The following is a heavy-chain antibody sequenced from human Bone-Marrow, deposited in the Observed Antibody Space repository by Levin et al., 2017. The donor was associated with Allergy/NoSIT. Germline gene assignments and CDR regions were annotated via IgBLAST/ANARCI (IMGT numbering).Heavy chain of an antibody. J-gene: IGHJ5*02. CDR2: MNPNSGST. CDR3: ARNPAKTGWFDP. CDR1: GYTCISYD. D-gene: IGHD2-2*01. Sequence: PGESLKISCKASGYTCISYDINWVRQAAGQGLEWMGWMNPNSGSTGYAQKFQGRVTMTRDTSITTAYMELTSLTSDDTAVYYCARNPAKTGWFDPWGQGTLVIVSS. V-gene: IGHV1-8*01.